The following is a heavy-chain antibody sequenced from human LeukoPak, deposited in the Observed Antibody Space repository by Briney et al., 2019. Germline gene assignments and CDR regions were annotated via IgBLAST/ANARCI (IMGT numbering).Heavy chain of an antibody. CDR3: AKLTTS. V-gene: IGHV3-64*04. J-gene: IGHJ4*02. Sequence: PGGSLRLSCSASGFTFSSYAMHWVRQAPGKGLECVSAITGDGGRTYYADSVKGRFTISRDNSNNTLYLQMNSLRAEDTAVYYCAKLTTSWGQGTLVTVSS. CDR1: GFTFSSYA. D-gene: IGHD4-11*01. CDR2: ITGDGGRT.